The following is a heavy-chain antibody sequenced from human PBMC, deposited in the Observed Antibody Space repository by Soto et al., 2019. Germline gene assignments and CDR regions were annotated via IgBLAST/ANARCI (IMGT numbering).Heavy chain of an antibody. J-gene: IGHJ1*01. Sequence: QVQLVQSGAEVKKPGSSVKVSCKASGGTFSSYAISWVRQAPGQGLEWMGGTIPIFGTANYAQKFQGRVTMTADESTSRADMELSSLRSEDTAVYYGARDPRCISNSCYDEYFQHWGQGTLVTVSS. CDR1: GGTFSSYA. V-gene: IGHV1-69*12. CDR2: TIPIFGTA. D-gene: IGHD2-2*01. CDR3: ARDPRCISNSCYDEYFQH.